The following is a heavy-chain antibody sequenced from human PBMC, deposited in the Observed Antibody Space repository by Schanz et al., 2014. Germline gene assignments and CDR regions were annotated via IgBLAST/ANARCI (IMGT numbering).Heavy chain of an antibody. CDR3: AREDYLDSSGYSCGY. CDR2: INTHTGNP. V-gene: IGHV7-4-1*02. CDR1: GDTFSNYA. D-gene: IGHD3-22*01. J-gene: IGHJ4*02. Sequence: QVQLVQSGAEVKKPGSSVRVSCKSSGDTFSNYAISWVRQAPGQGLEWMGWINTHTGNPTYAQGFTGRFVFSLDTSVSTAYLQISSLKADDTAVYYCAREDYLDSSGYSCGYWGQGTLVTVSS.